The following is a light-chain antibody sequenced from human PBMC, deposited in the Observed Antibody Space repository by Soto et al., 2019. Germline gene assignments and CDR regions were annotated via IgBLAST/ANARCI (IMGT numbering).Light chain of an antibody. CDR2: DDS. J-gene: IGKJ1*01. CDR3: QQDNSYPWT. V-gene: IGKV1-5*01. Sequence: DIQMTQSTSTLSASVGDRVTITCRASQSISGWLTWYHQKPGKAPKLLIYDDSSLESGVSSRFSGSGSGTEFTLAISSLQPDDFATYYCQQDNSYPWTFGQGTKVDIK. CDR1: QSISGW.